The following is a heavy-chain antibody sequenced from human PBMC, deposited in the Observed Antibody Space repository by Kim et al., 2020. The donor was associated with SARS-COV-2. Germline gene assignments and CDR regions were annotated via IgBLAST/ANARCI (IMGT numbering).Heavy chain of an antibody. J-gene: IGHJ6*02. Sequence: SGNTTYNPSLKSPVTISIDTSRNQFSLQLSSVTAADTAVYYCARRGGMDVWGQGTTVTVSS. CDR2: SGNT. CDR3: ARRGGMDV. V-gene: IGHV4-4*09.